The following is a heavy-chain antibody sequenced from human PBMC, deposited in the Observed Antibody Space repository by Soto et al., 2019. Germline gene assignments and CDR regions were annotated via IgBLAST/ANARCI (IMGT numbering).Heavy chain of an antibody. V-gene: IGHV1-18*01. CDR1: GYTFSSYG. CDR3: ARDFGIVTPTPDY. Sequence: QVQLVQSGAEVKKPGASVKVSCKTSGYTFSSYGISWVRQAPGQGLEWTGWISSYNGNTNYAQNLKGRVTMTTDTSTSTAYMELRNLRSDDTAVYYCARDFGIVTPTPDYWGQGTLVTVSS. J-gene: IGHJ4*02. CDR2: ISSYNGNT. D-gene: IGHD3-22*01.